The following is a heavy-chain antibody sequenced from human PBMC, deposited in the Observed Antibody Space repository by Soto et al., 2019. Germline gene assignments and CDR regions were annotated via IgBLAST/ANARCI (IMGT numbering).Heavy chain of an antibody. CDR1: GFTFSSYA. Sequence: PGGSLRLSCAASGFTFSSYAMHWVRQAPGQGLEWVAVISYDGSNKYYADSVKGRFTISRDNSKNTLYLQMNSLRAEDTAVYYCASSGERSYDSSGYYYDNWFDPWGQGTLVTVSS. D-gene: IGHD3-22*01. CDR3: ASSGERSYDSSGYYYDNWFDP. CDR2: ISYDGSNK. V-gene: IGHV3-30-3*01. J-gene: IGHJ5*02.